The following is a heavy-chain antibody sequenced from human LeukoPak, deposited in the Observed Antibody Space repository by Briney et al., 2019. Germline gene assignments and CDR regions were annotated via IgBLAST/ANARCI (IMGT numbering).Heavy chain of an antibody. Sequence: GAPVKVSCKASGYTFTGYYMHWVRQAPGQGLEWMGWINPNSGGTNYAQKFQGRVTMTRDTSISTAYMELSRLRSDDTAVYYCARRRCSGGSCYPNSNWFDPWGQGTLVTVSS. CDR2: INPNSGGT. CDR1: GYTFTGYY. CDR3: ARRRCSGGSCYPNSNWFDP. V-gene: IGHV1-2*02. J-gene: IGHJ5*02. D-gene: IGHD2-15*01.